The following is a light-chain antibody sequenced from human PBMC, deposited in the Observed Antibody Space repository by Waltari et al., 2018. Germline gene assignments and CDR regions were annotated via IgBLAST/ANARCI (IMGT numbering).Light chain of an antibody. Sequence: EIVFTQSPATLSLSPGVRATLSCRASQSVYSYLAWYQQKPGLPPRLLIYDASSRATGIPARFVGSGSGTDFTLTISRLEPEDFAVYYCQERSNWPGGSFGGGTKVEIK. CDR1: QSVYSY. CDR3: QERSNWPGGS. V-gene: IGKV3-11*01. CDR2: DAS. J-gene: IGKJ4*01.